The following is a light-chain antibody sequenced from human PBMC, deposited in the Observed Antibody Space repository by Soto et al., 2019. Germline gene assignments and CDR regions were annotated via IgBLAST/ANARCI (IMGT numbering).Light chain of an antibody. CDR2: EVS. V-gene: IGLV2-14*01. CDR3: NSYTSSSTHV. J-gene: IGLJ1*01. CDR1: SSDVGGYKY. Sequence: QSALTQPASVSGSPGQSITISCTGTSSDVGGYKYVSWYRQHPGKAPKLMIYEVSNRPSGVSSRFSGSKSGNTASLTISGLQAEDEADYYCNSYTSSSTHVFGTGTKVTVL.